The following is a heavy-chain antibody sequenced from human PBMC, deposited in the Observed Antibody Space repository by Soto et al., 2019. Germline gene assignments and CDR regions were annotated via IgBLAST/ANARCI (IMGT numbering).Heavy chain of an antibody. CDR1: GFRFRDYT. CDR3: ARRVNGYFDY. V-gene: IGHV3-23*05. CDR2: ILSNYNT. J-gene: IGHJ4*02. D-gene: IGHD2-8*01. Sequence: EVQLLESGGGLVQPGGSLTLSCAASGFRFRDYTMSWVRQAPGKVLESISVILSNYNTYYTDSVRGRFTISRDSSNNMLYLGMNSLSAEDTAVFYGARRVNGYFDYWGQGALVTVSS.